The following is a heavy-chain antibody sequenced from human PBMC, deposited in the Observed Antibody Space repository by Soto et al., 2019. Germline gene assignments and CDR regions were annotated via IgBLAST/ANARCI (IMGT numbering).Heavy chain of an antibody. V-gene: IGHV3-33*01. CDR1: GFTFSYSG. CDR3: ARDGGSYFDY. J-gene: IGHJ4*02. Sequence: QVHLVESGGGVVQPGRSLRLSCAASGFTFSYSGMHWVRQAPGKGLDWVALILYDGSDKYYADSVKGRFTISRDNSKNTLYLQMSSLRVEDTAVYYCARDGGSYFDYWGQGTLVTVSS. D-gene: IGHD1-26*01. CDR2: ILYDGSDK.